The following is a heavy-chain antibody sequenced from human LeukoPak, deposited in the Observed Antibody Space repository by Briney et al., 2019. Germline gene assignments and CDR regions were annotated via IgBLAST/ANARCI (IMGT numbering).Heavy chain of an antibody. D-gene: IGHD3-10*02. J-gene: IGHJ4*02. CDR1: GFTFSNYA. V-gene: IGHV3-69-1*01. CDR2: ITSSNNI. Sequence: GGSLRLSCAATGFTFSNYAMNWVRQAPGKGLECVSSITSSNNIYYADSVKGRFTISRDNAQNSLYLQMNSLRAEDTAVYYCARMFGNSRSYWGQGTLVTVSS. CDR3: ARMFGNSRSY.